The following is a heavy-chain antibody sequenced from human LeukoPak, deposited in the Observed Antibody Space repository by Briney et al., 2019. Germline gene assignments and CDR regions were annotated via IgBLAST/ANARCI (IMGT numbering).Heavy chain of an antibody. J-gene: IGHJ6*03. CDR1: GYTFTSCG. CDR3: ARVKTNYYGSGSSVYYYYYMDV. CDR2: INAYNGKT. D-gene: IGHD3-10*01. V-gene: IGHV1-18*01. Sequence: GASVKVSCKASGYTFTSCGISWVRQAPGQGLEWMGWINAYNGKTNYAQKLQGRVTMTTDTSASTAYMELRSLRSDDTAVYYCARVKTNYYGSGSSVYYYYYMDVWGKGTTVTVSS.